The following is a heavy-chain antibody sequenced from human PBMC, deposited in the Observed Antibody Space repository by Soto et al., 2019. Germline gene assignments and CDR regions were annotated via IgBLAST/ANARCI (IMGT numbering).Heavy chain of an antibody. CDR1: GFNLNNYG. Sequence: QVQLVESGGGVVQPGRSLRLSCAASGFNLNNYGMHWVRQAPGKGLEWVAVIWNDGNGYYYANSVKGRFTISRDNSKNTLFLQMSSLRADDTAVYYCARRQISPPTRGAASARGGMDVWGQGTTVTVSS. D-gene: IGHD6-13*01. J-gene: IGHJ6*02. V-gene: IGHV3-33*01. CDR3: ARRQISPPTRGAASARGGMDV. CDR2: IWNDGNGY.